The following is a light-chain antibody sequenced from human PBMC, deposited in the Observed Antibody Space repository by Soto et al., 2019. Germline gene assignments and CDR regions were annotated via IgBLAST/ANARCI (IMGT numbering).Light chain of an antibody. V-gene: IGLV2-14*03. CDR3: NSYTSSSTFV. CDR1: SSDVGGYNY. CDR2: DVS. J-gene: IGLJ1*01. Sequence: QSALAQPASVSGSPGQSITISCAGTSSDVGGYNYVSWYQHYPGKAPKLMIYDVSNRPSGVSNRFSGSKSGNTASLTISGLQAEDEADYYCNSYTSSSTFVFGTGTKLTVL.